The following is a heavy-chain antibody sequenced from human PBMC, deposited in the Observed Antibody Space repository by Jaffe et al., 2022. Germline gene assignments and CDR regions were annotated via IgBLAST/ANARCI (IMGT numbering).Heavy chain of an antibody. CDR2: IRSDGADT. J-gene: IGHJ4*02. V-gene: IGHV3-74*01. Sequence: EVQLVESGGGLVHPGGSLRLACAASGLTLRNYWMHWVRQVPGMGLVWVSRIRSDGADTTYADSVRGRFTISRDNARNTLYLQMNSLRAEDTGVYYCARDLVLGSGSLDNWGQGTLVTVSS. CDR3: ARDLVLGSGSLDN. CDR1: GLTLRNYW. D-gene: IGHD3-10*01.